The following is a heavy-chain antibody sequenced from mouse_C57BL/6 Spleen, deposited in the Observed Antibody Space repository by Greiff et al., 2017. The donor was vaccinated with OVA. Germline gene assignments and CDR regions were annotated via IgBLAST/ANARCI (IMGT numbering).Heavy chain of an antibody. D-gene: IGHD2-1*01. CDR2: IDPSDSYT. CDR1: GYTFTSYW. CDR3: ARRGNYEKFAY. Sequence: QVQLQQPGAELVKPGASVKLSCKASGYTFTSYWMQWVKQRPGQGLEWIGEIDPSDSYTNYNQKFKGKATLTVDTSSSTAYMQLSSLTSEDAAVYYCARRGNYEKFAYWGQGTLVTVSA. J-gene: IGHJ3*01. V-gene: IGHV1-50*01.